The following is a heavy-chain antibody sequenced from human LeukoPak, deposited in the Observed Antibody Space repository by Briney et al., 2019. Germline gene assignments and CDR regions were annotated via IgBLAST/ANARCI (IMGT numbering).Heavy chain of an antibody. Sequence: GGSLRLSCAASGFTVSNNYMGWVRQAPAKGLEWVSVIYSVGSTYYADSVRGRFTISRDNSKNTLYLQMNSLRVEDTAVYYCAGSLAYCGGDCRLGDYWGQGPLVTVSS. CDR2: IYSVGST. CDR1: GFTVSNNY. V-gene: IGHV3-66*01. J-gene: IGHJ4*02. CDR3: AGSLAYCGGDCRLGDY. D-gene: IGHD2-21*02.